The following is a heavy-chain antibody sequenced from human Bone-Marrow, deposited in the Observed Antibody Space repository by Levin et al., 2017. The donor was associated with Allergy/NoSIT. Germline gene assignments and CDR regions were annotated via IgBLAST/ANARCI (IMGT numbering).Heavy chain of an antibody. CDR3: ARDSAEGYAWNYYFDY. D-gene: IGHD1-1*01. V-gene: IGHV3-33*01. CDR2: MWNDGSNL. J-gene: IGHJ4*02. Sequence: GESLKISCAASGFSLSTYGMHWVRKTPDKGLEWVAVMWNDGSNLYYADSVRGRFTISKDNAKNTLYLQMDSLTADDTAVYYGARDSAEGYAWNYYFDYWGQGTLVTVSS. CDR1: GFSLSTYG.